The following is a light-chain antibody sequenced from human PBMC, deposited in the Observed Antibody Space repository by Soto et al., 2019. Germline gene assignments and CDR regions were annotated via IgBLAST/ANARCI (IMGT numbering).Light chain of an antibody. Sequence: DIQMTQSPFTLSASVGDRVTITCRASQSISRWLAWYQQKPGKAPSPLIYGVSSLQSGVPSRFSGSGSGTEYTLTISSLQPDDFATYYCQQYNSYSPPTFGQGTKVEIK. J-gene: IGKJ1*01. CDR3: QQYNSYSPPT. CDR1: QSISRW. CDR2: GVS. V-gene: IGKV1-5*01.